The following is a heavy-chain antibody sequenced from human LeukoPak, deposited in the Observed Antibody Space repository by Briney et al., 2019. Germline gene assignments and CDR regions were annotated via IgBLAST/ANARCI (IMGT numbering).Heavy chain of an antibody. V-gene: IGHV4-61*02. Sequence: SETLSLTCTVSGGFITSDNYYWSWIRQPGWKGLEWIGRIYASGNTNYNPSLKSRITISVDTSKNQFSMKLSSVTAADTAVYYCARINWNPDYWGQRTLVIVSS. D-gene: IGHD1-20*01. J-gene: IGHJ4*02. CDR3: ARINWNPDY. CDR2: IYASGNT. CDR1: GGFITSDNYY.